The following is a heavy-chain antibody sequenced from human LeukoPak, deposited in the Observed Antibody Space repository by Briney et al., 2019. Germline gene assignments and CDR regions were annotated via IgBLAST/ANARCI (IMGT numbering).Heavy chain of an antibody. CDR3: ARGNSGRNIVVVPAAIDFDY. D-gene: IGHD2-2*01. J-gene: IGHJ4*02. V-gene: IGHV4-34*01. CDR1: GVSFSGYY. Sequence: PSETLSLTCAVYGVSFSGYYWSWIRQPPGKGLEWIGEINHSGSTNYNPSLKSRVTISVDTSKNQFSLKLSSVTAADTAVYYCARGNSGRNIVVVPAAIDFDYWGQGTLVTVSS. CDR2: INHSGST.